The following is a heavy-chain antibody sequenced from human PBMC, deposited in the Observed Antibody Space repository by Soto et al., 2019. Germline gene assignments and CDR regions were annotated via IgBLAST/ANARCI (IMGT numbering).Heavy chain of an antibody. CDR1: GVSISSGDYY. CDR3: ARVNWNYTRGY. CDR2: IYYSGST. V-gene: IGHV4-30-4*01. D-gene: IGHD1-7*01. J-gene: IGHJ4*02. Sequence: PSETLSLTCTVSGVSISSGDYYWSWIRQPPGKGLEWIGYIYYSGSTYYNPSLKSRVTISVDTSKNQFSLKLSSVTAADTAVYYCARVNWNYTRGYWGQGTLVTVSS.